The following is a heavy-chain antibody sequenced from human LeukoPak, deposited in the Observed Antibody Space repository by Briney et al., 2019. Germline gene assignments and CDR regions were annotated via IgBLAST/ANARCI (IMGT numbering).Heavy chain of an antibody. Sequence: ASVKVSCKASGGTFSSYAISWVRQASGQGLEWMGGIIPIFGTANYAQKFQGRVTITADESTSTAYMGLSSLRSEDTAVYYCATYIYADSVCGSYRYDAFDIWGQGTMVTVSS. D-gene: IGHD3-16*02. J-gene: IGHJ3*02. CDR3: ATYIYADSVCGSYRYDAFDI. CDR1: GGTFSSYA. CDR2: IIPIFGTA. V-gene: IGHV1-69*13.